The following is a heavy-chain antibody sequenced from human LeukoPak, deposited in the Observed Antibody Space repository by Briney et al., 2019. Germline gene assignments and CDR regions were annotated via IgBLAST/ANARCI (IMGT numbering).Heavy chain of an antibody. Sequence: ASVKVSCKASGYTFTGYYMHWVRHTPGQGLEWMGWINPNSGGTNYAQKFQGRVTMTRDTSISTAYMELSRLRSDDTAVYYCARVGIAARPGFDYWGQGTLVTVSS. CDR3: ARVGIAARPGFDY. D-gene: IGHD6-6*01. J-gene: IGHJ4*02. CDR2: INPNSGGT. CDR1: GYTFTGYY. V-gene: IGHV1-2*02.